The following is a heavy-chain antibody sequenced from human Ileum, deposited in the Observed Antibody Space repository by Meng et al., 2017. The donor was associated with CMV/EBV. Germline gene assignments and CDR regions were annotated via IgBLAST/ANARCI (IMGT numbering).Heavy chain of an antibody. V-gene: IGHV6-1*01. D-gene: IGHD1-20*01. J-gene: IGHJ4*02. CDR3: VRITDRASDY. CDR1: GDSVSSNRVA. CDR2: TYYRSKWYN. Sequence: QLQLQQSGPGLVQPSQTLSLHCAISGDSVSSNRVAWNWIRQSPSRGLEWLGRTYYRSKWYNEYAVSVKSRITINPDTSKNQFSLQLNSVTPEDTAVYYCVRITDRASDYWGQGTLVTVSS.